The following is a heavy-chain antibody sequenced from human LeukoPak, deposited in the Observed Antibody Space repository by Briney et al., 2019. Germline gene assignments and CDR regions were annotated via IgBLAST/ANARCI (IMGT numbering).Heavy chain of an antibody. V-gene: IGHV3-23*01. Sequence: PGGSLRLSCATSGFTFSSSAMSWVRQAPGKGLALVSTISGSGGGTYYADSVKGRFTISSDNSKNTLYLQMNSLRAEDTAVFYCAKLFYSSGMYHFDYWGQGTLVTVSS. CDR2: ISGSGGGT. CDR3: AKLFYSSGMYHFDY. CDR1: GFTFSSSA. J-gene: IGHJ4*02. D-gene: IGHD3-10*01.